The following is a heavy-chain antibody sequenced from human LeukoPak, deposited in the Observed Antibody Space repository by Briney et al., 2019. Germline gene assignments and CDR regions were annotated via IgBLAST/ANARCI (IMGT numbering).Heavy chain of an antibody. CDR1: GYTFTSYG. CDR2: ISTYNGHT. CDR3: ARARGDYDFWSGYSSIFFDY. V-gene: IGHV1-18*01. J-gene: IGHJ4*02. D-gene: IGHD3-3*01. Sequence: ASVKVSCKASGYTFTSYGISWVRQAPGQGFEWMGWISTYNGHTNYARKVQGRVTMTTDTSTSTAYMELRSLRSDDTAVYYCARARGDYDFWSGYSSIFFDYWGQGTLVTVSS.